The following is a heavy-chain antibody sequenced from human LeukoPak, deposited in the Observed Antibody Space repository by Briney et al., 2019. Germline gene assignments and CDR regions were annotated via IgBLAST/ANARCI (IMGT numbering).Heavy chain of an antibody. CDR3: ARQEAVAGTFDY. CDR2: IYPYDSDT. Sequence: GESLKISCKGSGYSFTSHWIAWVRQTPGKGLEWMGIIYPYDSDTRYSPSFQGQVIISADKSISTAYLQCSSLKASDTAMYYCARQEAVAGTFDYWGQGTLVTVSS. D-gene: IGHD6-19*01. J-gene: IGHJ4*02. CDR1: GYSFTSHW. V-gene: IGHV5-51*01.